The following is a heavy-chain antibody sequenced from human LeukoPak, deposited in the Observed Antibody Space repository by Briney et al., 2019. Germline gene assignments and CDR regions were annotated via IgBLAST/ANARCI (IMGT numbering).Heavy chain of an antibody. J-gene: IGHJ5*02. D-gene: IGHD6-13*01. Sequence: SETLSLTCTVSGGSISSSSYYWGWIRQPPGKGLEWIGSIYYSGSTYYNPSLKSRVTISVDTSKNQFSLKLSSVTAADTAVYYCARDKGERVAAAGTGWFDPWGKGTLVTVSS. CDR1: GGSISSSSYY. V-gene: IGHV4-39*07. CDR3: ARDKGERVAAAGTGWFDP. CDR2: IYYSGST.